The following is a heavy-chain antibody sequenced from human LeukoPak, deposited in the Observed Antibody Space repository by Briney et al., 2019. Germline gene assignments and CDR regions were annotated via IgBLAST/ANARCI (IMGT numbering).Heavy chain of an antibody. CDR3: ATYLYDIGGHLHYMDV. J-gene: IGHJ6*03. CDR1: GFRFSDYR. CDR2: ISSAGETT. V-gene: IGHV3-48*03. Sequence: GGALRLSCAASGFRFSDYRLNWVRQAPGQGLEWISFISSAGETTKYADSVRGRFTISRDNAKNLLYLEMTSLRAEDTAVYYCATYLYDIGGHLHYMDVWGKGTTVTVSS. D-gene: IGHD3-22*01.